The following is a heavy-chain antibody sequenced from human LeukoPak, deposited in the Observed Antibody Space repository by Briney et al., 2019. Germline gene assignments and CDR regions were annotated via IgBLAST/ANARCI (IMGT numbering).Heavy chain of an antibody. Sequence: GRSLRLSCAASGFTFSSYAMHWVRQAPGKGLEWVAVISYDGSNKYYADSVKGRFTISRDNSKNTLYLQMNSLRAEDTAVYYCANSIAAAGPFDYWGQGTLVTVSS. CDR1: GFTFSSYA. CDR3: ANSIAAAGPFDY. CDR2: ISYDGSNK. D-gene: IGHD6-13*01. J-gene: IGHJ4*02. V-gene: IGHV3-30-3*01.